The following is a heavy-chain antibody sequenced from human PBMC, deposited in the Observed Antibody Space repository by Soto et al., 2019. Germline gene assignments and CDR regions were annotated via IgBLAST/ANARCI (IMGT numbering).Heavy chain of an antibody. J-gene: IGHJ3*02. CDR2: ISYDGSKK. Sequence: PGGSLRLPCAASGFTFSIYDIHWFRQAPGKGLEWVAVISYDGSKKYYADSVKGQFTISRDNSKNTLYLQMNSLRAGDTAVYYYAKAYSGPFDIWGQGTMVTVSS. CDR1: GFTFSIYD. V-gene: IGHV3-30*18. CDR3: AKAYSGPFDI. D-gene: IGHD1-26*01.